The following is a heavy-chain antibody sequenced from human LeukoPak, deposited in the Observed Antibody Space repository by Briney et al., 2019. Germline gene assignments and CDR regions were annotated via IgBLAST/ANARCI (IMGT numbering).Heavy chain of an antibody. V-gene: IGHV4-30-4*01. J-gene: IGHJ4*02. CDR1: GGSISDAAYY. D-gene: IGHD4-17*01. CDR3: AGGSPYDYGDYAGVDY. Sequence: PSQTLSLTCTVSGGSISDAAYYWSWTRQHPGEGVKWIGNIYYSGSTHYNPSLKSRVTISVDTSKNQFTLKLSSVTAADSAVYYGAGGSPYDYGDYAGVDYWGQGTLVTVSS. CDR2: IYYSGST.